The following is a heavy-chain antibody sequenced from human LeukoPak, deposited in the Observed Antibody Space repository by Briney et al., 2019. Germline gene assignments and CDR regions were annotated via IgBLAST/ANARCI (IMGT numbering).Heavy chain of an antibody. CDR2: INPRGGST. Sequence: ASVKVSCKASGYTFTRYYLHWVRQAPAHGLEWLGIINPRGGSTSYAQKFQGRVTMTRDTSTSTVCMELSSLRSEDTAVYYCARAGDIVVVPAANTFDYWGQGTLVTVSS. J-gene: IGHJ4*02. V-gene: IGHV1-46*01. D-gene: IGHD2-2*01. CDR3: ARAGDIVVVPAANTFDY. CDR1: GYTFTRYY.